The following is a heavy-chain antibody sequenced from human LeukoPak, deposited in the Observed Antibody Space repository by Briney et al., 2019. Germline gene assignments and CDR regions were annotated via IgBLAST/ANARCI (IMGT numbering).Heavy chain of an antibody. V-gene: IGHV4-59*01. J-gene: IGHJ3*02. CDR1: GGSISSYY. CDR3: ARAPLGSYCSGGSCYFGVAFDI. CDR2: IYYSGST. D-gene: IGHD2-15*01. Sequence: SETLSLTCTVSGGSISSYYWSWIRQPPGKGLEWIGYIYYSGSTNYNPSLKSRVTISVDTSKNQFSLRLSSVTAADTAVYYCARAPLGSYCSGGSCYFGVAFDIWGQGTMVTVSS.